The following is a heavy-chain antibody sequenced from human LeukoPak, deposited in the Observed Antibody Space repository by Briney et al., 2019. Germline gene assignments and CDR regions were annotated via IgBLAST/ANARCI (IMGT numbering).Heavy chain of an antibody. CDR2: ISTSSSTI. J-gene: IGHJ4*02. CDR3: ARDKPYYDSSYTIDY. V-gene: IGHV3-48*04. Sequence: GGSLRLSCAASGFTFSNAWMNWVRQAPGKGLEWVSYISTSSSTIYYVDSVKGRFTISRDNAKNSLYLQMNSLRAEDTAVYYCARDKPYYDSSYTIDYWGQGTLVTVSS. CDR1: GFTFSNAW. D-gene: IGHD3-22*01.